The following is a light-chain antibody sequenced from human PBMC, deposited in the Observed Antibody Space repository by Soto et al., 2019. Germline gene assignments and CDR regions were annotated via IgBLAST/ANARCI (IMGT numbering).Light chain of an antibody. V-gene: IGKV1-5*03. CDR3: QQYDSYYRT. J-gene: IGKJ1*01. CDR1: QSISTW. Sequence: DIQMTQSPSTLSASVGDRVTITCRASQSISTWLAWYQQKPGKAPKILIYKASNLQSGVPSRFSGSGSGTEFALTISSLQPDDFDTYYCQQYDSYYRTFGQGTKADI. CDR2: KAS.